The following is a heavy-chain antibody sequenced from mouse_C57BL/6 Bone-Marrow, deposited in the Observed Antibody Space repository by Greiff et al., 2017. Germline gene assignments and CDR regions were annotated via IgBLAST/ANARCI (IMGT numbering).Heavy chain of an antibody. Sequence: QVQLKQSGPELVKPGASVKISCTASGYAFSSSWMNWVKQRPGKGLEWIGRIYPGDGDTNYTGKFKGKATLTADQSSSTAYLQLSSLTSENSAVYFCARAEVYDCYSLGYYFDYWGQGTTLTVSS. V-gene: IGHV1-82*01. CDR3: ARAEVYDCYSLGYYFDY. D-gene: IGHD2-3*01. J-gene: IGHJ2*01. CDR2: IYPGDGDT. CDR1: GYAFSSSW.